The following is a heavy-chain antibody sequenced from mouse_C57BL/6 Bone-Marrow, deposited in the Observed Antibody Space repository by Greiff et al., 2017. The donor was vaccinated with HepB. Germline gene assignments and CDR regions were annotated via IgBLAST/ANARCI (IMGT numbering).Heavy chain of an antibody. Sequence: EVKLQESGAELVRPGASVKLSCTASGFNIKDDYMHWVKQRPEQGLEWIGWIDPENGDTEYASKFQGKATITADTSSNTAYLQLSSLTSEDTAVYYCTTVWGFDYWGQGTTLTVSS. V-gene: IGHV14-4*01. CDR2: IDPENGDT. D-gene: IGHD4-1*01. J-gene: IGHJ2*01. CDR1: GFNIKDDY. CDR3: TTVWGFDY.